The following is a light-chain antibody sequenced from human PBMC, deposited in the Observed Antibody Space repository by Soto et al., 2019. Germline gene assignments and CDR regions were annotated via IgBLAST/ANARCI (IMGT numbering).Light chain of an antibody. V-gene: IGKV3-15*01. CDR2: GAS. Sequence: EVVMTQSAATLSVSPGDGATLSCRASQSVRGYLAWYQQKPGQAPRLLISGASTRATGVPARFSGSGSGTEFTLSISRLQSEDFAVYYCQQYVDWPWTFGQGTKVEVK. J-gene: IGKJ1*01. CDR3: QQYVDWPWT. CDR1: QSVRGY.